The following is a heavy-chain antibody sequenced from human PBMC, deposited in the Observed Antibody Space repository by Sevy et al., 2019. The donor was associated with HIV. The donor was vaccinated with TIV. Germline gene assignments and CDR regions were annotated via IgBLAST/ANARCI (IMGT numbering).Heavy chain of an antibody. J-gene: IGHJ6*02. Sequence: ASVEVSCKASGYTFSSSYIHWVRQAPGQGLEWMGIINPNGGSTTYAQKFQGRATMTSDTSTSTLYMELSSLRSEDTAVYYCGRDPTVTLVRGVIIKYGMDVWGQGTTVTVSS. CDR1: GYTFSSSY. V-gene: IGHV1-46*01. D-gene: IGHD3-10*01. CDR2: INPNGGST. CDR3: GRDPTVTLVRGVIIKYGMDV.